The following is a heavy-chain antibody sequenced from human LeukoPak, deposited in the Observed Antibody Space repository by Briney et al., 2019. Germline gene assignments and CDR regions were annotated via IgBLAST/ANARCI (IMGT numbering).Heavy chain of an antibody. Sequence: ASVKVSCKASGHTFTSYDINWVRQVTGQGLEWMGWMNPKSGNTGYAQKFQGRVTITRNTSISTAYMEVSSLRYEDTAVYYCARRAVDNSYYYYMDVWGKGTTVTVSS. V-gene: IGHV1-8*03. CDR1: GHTFTSYD. CDR2: MNPKSGNT. J-gene: IGHJ6*03. D-gene: IGHD6-19*01. CDR3: ARRAVDNSYYYYMDV.